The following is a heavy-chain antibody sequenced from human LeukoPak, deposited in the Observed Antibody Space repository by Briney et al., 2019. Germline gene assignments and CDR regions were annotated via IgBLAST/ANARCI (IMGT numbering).Heavy chain of an antibody. V-gene: IGHV1-46*01. J-gene: IGHJ4*02. CDR3: AHSIGYCSGGSCSPFDY. Sequence: ASVKVSCKASGYTFSSYYMHWVRQAPGQGLEWMGIINPSGGSTSYAQKFQGRVTLTRDMPTSPVHMGLSSLRSEDTAVYYCAHSIGYCSGGSCSPFDYWGQGTLVTVSS. CDR2: INPSGGST. D-gene: IGHD2-15*01. CDR1: GYTFSSYY.